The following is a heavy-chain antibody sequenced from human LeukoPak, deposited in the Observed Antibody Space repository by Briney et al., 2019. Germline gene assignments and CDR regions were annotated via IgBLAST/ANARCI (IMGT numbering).Heavy chain of an antibody. J-gene: IGHJ4*02. CDR3: AALAGNSYGFRFDS. V-gene: IGHV1-58*01. Sequence: ASVKVSCKASGFTFTSSAVQWVRQARGRRLEWIGWIVVGSGNTNYAQKCQERVTITRDMSTSTAYMELSSLRSEDTAGYYCAALAGNSYGFRFDSWGQRTLVTVSS. CDR2: IVVGSGNT. CDR1: GFTFTSSA. D-gene: IGHD5-18*01.